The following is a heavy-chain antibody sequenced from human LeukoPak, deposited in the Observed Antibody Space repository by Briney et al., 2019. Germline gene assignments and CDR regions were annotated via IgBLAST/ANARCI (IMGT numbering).Heavy chain of an antibody. CDR1: GFTVSSNY. Sequence: GGSLRLSCAASGFTVSSNYMSWVRQAPGKGLEWVSTISDSGTSTFYADSVKGRFTISRDSPKNTLYLQMNSLRAEDTAVYFCAKRGVVIRVILVGFHKQAYYFDSWGQGALVTVSS. V-gene: IGHV3-23*01. CDR3: AKRGVVIRVILVGFHKQAYYFDS. CDR2: ISDSGTST. J-gene: IGHJ4*02. D-gene: IGHD3-10*01.